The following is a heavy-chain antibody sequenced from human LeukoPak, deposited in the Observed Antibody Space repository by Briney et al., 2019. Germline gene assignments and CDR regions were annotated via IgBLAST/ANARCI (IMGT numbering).Heavy chain of an antibody. J-gene: IGHJ4*02. CDR2: IYYSGNT. Sequence: SETLSLTCIVSGGSISSTTYYWGWIRQPPGKRLEWIGSIYYSGNTYYNPSLKSRVTISIDTSKNQFSLKLSSVTAADTAVYYCAREDCSSGTCSHFDYWGQGTLVTVSS. V-gene: IGHV4-39*02. CDR3: AREDCSSGTCSHFDY. D-gene: IGHD2-15*01. CDR1: GGSISSTTYY.